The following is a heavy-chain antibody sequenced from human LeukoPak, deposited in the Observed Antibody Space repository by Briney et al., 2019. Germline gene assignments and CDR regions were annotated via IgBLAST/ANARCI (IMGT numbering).Heavy chain of an antibody. V-gene: IGHV1-46*01. CDR3: AREARTDSGSPDPPFDY. D-gene: IGHD1-26*01. J-gene: IGHJ4*02. CDR2: INPSGGTT. Sequence: GASVKVSCKASGYTFTSSFIHWVRQAPGQRLEWMGIINPSGGTTTYAKKFQDRVTMTTDTSTSTAYMELRSLRSDDTAVYYCAREARTDSGSPDPPFDYWGQGTLVTVSS. CDR1: GYTFTSSF.